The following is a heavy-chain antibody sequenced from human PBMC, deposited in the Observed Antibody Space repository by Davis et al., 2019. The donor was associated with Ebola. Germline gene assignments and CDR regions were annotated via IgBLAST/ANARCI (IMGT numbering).Heavy chain of an antibody. CDR1: GFSFSSTW. V-gene: IGHV3-21*01. J-gene: IGHJ6*02. CDR3: ARSNV. CDR2: ISSSSSYI. Sequence: GGSLRLSCAAPGFSFSSTWMHWVRQAPGKGLEWVSSISSSSSYIYYADSVKGRFTISRDNAKNSLYLQMNSLRAEDTAVYYCARSNVWGQGTTVTVSS. D-gene: IGHD5/OR15-5a*01.